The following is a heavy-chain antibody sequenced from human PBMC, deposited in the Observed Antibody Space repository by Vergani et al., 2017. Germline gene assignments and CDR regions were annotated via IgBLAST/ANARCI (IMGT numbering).Heavy chain of an antibody. Sequence: QLQLQESGPGLVKPSETLSLTCTVSGGSISSSSYYWGWIRQPPGNGLEWIGSIYYSGSTYYNPSLKSRVTISVDTSKNQFSLKLSSVTAADTSVYYCARIGGSGWVFDYWGQGTLVTVSS. J-gene: IGHJ4*02. D-gene: IGHD6-19*01. CDR3: ARIGGSGWVFDY. CDR2: IYYSGST. V-gene: IGHV4-39*01. CDR1: GGSISSSSYY.